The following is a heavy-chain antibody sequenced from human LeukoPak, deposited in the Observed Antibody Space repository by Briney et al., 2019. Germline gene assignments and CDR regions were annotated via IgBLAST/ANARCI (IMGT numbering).Heavy chain of an antibody. CDR2: IYSSGST. Sequence: SETLSLTCTVSGGSISSGSYYWSWIRQPAGKGLEWIGRIYSSGSTNYNPSLKSRVTISIDTSKNQFSLKLNSVTAADTAVYYCAREDYDILTGYSHPDHWGQGTLVTVSS. CDR3: AREDYDILTGYSHPDH. D-gene: IGHD3-9*01. J-gene: IGHJ4*02. CDR1: GGSISSGSYY. V-gene: IGHV4-61*02.